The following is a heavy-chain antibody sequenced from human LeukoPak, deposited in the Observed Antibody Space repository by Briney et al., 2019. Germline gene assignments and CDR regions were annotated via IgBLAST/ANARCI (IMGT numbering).Heavy chain of an antibody. J-gene: IGHJ4*02. CDR3: AKEGFDS. Sequence: PGGSLRLSCAASGFTFSSYAIHWVRQAPGKGLEWVAVISYDGSNKYYADSVKGRFTISRDNSKNTLYLQMSSLRAEDTAVYYCAKEGFDSWGQGTLVTVSS. CDR2: ISYDGSNK. CDR1: GFTFSSYA. V-gene: IGHV3-30-3*01.